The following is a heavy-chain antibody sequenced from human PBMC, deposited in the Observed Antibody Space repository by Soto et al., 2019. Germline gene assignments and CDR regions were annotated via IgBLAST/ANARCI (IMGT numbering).Heavy chain of an antibody. D-gene: IGHD6-19*01. J-gene: IGHJ4*02. CDR3: ARVAGANFDY. V-gene: IGHV4-4*07. CDR1: GGSINSYY. Sequence: PSETLSLTCTVSGGSINSYYWSWIRQPAGKGLEWIGRIYNNGYTNYNTSLKSRVTMSVDTSKNQFSLKMYSVTAADTAVYYCARVAGANFDYWGPGTLVTVSS. CDR2: IYNNGYT.